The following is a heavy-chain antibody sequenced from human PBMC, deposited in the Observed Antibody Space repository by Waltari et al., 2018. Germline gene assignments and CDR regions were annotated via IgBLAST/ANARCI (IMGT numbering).Heavy chain of an antibody. J-gene: IGHJ4*03. CDR3: ALWESGWRAFRF. Sequence: QVQLQESGPGLVKSSETLSLTCTVSGVSVSGYFWNWIRQAPGKGPEWIGYIRHTGDPKQNPSLTSRITMSVDTSRNDFSLRLSSVTAADTAVYYCALWESGWRAFRFWGQGTLGTVSS. D-gene: IGHD6-19*01. V-gene: IGHV4-59*08. CDR1: GVSVSGYF. CDR2: IRHTGDP.